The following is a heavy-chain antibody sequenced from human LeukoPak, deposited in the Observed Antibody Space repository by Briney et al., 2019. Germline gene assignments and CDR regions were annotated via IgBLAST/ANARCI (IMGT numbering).Heavy chain of an antibody. CDR2: IRSNLYGGTT. CDR1: GFTFDDYP. J-gene: IGHJ4*02. Sequence: GGSLRLSCTGSGFTFDDYPINWVRQAPGKGLEWVGFIRSNLYGGTTEYAASVKGRFTVSRDDSKRTAFLQMNSLKTEDTAVYYCTTNRGHDPTLYYFDYWGQGTLVTVSS. V-gene: IGHV3-49*04. CDR3: TTNRGHDPTLYYFDY. D-gene: IGHD2/OR15-2a*01.